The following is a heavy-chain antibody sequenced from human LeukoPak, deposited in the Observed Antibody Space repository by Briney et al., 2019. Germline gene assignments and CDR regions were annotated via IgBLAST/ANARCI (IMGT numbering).Heavy chain of an antibody. V-gene: IGHV4-39*07. CDR2: IYYDGRA. D-gene: IGHD4-23*01. CDR3: ASYEVVTPGGGYFQH. J-gene: IGHJ1*01. CDR1: GASISSTYS. Sequence: PSATLSLTCTVSGASISSTYSWGWIRQPPGQGLQWIGTIYYDGRAFYNPSLKSRVTISVDTSKNQFSLKLSSVTAADTAVYYCASYEVVTPGGGYFQHWGQGTLVTVSS.